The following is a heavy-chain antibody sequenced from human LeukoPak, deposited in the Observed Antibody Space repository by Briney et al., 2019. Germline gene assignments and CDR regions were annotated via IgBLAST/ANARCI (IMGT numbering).Heavy chain of an antibody. CDR3: ARGGVVYCSSTSCPEASFDY. CDR1: GFTFSSYG. V-gene: IGHV3-33*01. D-gene: IGHD2-2*01. CDR2: IWYDGSNK. J-gene: IGHJ4*02. Sequence: GGSLRLSCAASGFTFSSYGMHWVRQAPGKGLEWVAVIWYDGSNKYYADSVKGRFTISRDNSKNTLYLQMNSLRAEDTAVYYCARGGVVYCSSTSCPEASFDYWGQGTLVTVSS.